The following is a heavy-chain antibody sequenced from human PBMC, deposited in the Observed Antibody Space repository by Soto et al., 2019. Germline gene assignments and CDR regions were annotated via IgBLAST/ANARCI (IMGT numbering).Heavy chain of an antibody. V-gene: IGHV3-73*01. Sequence: PGGSLRLSCAASGFTFSGSAMHWVRQASGKGLEWVGRIRSKANSYATAYAASVKGRFTISRDDSKNTAYLQMNSLKTEDTAVYYCTRQGSGAVAGMYYYYYGMDVWGQGTTVTVSS. CDR1: GFTFSGSA. J-gene: IGHJ6*02. CDR2: IRSKANSYAT. D-gene: IGHD6-19*01. CDR3: TRQGSGAVAGMYYYYYGMDV.